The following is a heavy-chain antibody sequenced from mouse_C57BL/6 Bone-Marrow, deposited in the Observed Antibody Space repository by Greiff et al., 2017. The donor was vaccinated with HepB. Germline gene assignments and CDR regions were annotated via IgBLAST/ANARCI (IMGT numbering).Heavy chain of an antibody. V-gene: IGHV1-18*01. CDR2: INPNNGGT. Sequence: EVQLQQSGPELVKPGASVKIPCKASGYTFTDYNMDWVKQSHGKSLEWIGDINPNNGGTIYNQKFKGKATLTVDKSSSTAYMELRSLTSEDTAVYYCARTITTKGYYYAMDYWGQGTSVTVSS. J-gene: IGHJ4*01. D-gene: IGHD2-4*01. CDR3: ARTITTKGYYYAMDY. CDR1: GYTFTDYN.